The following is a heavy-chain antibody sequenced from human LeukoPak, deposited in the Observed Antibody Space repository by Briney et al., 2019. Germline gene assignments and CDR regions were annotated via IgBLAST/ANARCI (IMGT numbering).Heavy chain of an antibody. Sequence: PGGSLRLSCAASGFTFSSYAMSWVRQAPGKGLEWVSAISGSGGSTYYADSVKGRFTISRDNTKNTLYLQMNSLRTEDTAVYYCAKDMGYTFGHAFDYWRQGTLVTVSS. CDR1: GFTFSSYA. J-gene: IGHJ4*02. D-gene: IGHD5-18*01. CDR3: AKDMGYTFGHAFDY. CDR2: ISGSGGST. V-gene: IGHV3-23*01.